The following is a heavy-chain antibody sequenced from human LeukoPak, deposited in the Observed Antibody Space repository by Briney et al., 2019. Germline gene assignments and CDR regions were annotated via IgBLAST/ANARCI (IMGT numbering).Heavy chain of an antibody. CDR1: GFTFSSYS. Sequence: RPGGSLRLSCAASGFTFSSYSMNWVRQAPGKGLEWVSYISTSSTTIYYADSVKGRFTISRDSAKDSLYLLMNSLRDEDTAAYYCARNLYCSGGSCYPYYFDYWGQGTLVTVSS. J-gene: IGHJ4*02. D-gene: IGHD2-15*01. CDR2: ISTSSTTI. CDR3: ARNLYCSGGSCYPYYFDY. V-gene: IGHV3-48*02.